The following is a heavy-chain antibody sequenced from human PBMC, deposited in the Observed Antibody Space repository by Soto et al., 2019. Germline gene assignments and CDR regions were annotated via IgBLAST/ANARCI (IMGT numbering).Heavy chain of an antibody. D-gene: IGHD3-22*01. Sequence: SETLSLTCSVSGGSINNYYWTWIRQSPGKGLEWIGYTHYSGSSSYHASYNPSLRSRVTISVDPAKHQFSLTVKSVTAADTAVYYCTRDPRNYYDSIGSANWFDPWGQGTLVTVSS. CDR3: TRDPRNYYDSIGSANWFDP. J-gene: IGHJ5*02. V-gene: IGHV4-59*01. CDR1: GGSINNYY. CDR2: THYSGSS.